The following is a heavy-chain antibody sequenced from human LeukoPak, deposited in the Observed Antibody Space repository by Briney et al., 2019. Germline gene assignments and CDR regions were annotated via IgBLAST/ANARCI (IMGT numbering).Heavy chain of an antibody. CDR1: GGSISSTSYY. CDR3: ARDRQQLIDY. Sequence: SETLSLTCIVSGGSISSTSYYWGWIRQSPGKGLEWVGSIYFSGSTYYNPSLKSRVTISVDTSKNQFSLQLNSVTPEDTAVYYCARDRQQLIDYWGQGTLVTVSS. V-gene: IGHV4-39*01. CDR2: IYFSGST. D-gene: IGHD6-13*01. J-gene: IGHJ4*02.